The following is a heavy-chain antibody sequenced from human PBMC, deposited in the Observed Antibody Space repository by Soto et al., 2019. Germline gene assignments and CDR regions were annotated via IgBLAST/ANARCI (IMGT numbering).Heavy chain of an antibody. CDR3: TGHGGNSY. D-gene: IGHD1-26*01. Sequence: GGSLRLSCAASGFTLRTNDMSWVRQAPGKGLECVSCIVYNGDTSYGDSVKGGFTISRDIFKNTLYLEMNRLRAEDTAVYYCTGHGGNSYLGQGTLVTVSS. CDR2: IVYNGDT. J-gene: IGHJ4*02. CDR1: GFTLRTND. V-gene: IGHV3-23*01.